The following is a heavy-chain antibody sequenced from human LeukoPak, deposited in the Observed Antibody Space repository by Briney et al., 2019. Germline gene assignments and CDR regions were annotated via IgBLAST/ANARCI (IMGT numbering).Heavy chain of an antibody. CDR3: ARRIHCSSSSCYSGMDV. CDR2: IYPGDSDT. CDR1: GYSFTSYW. V-gene: IGHV5-51*01. Sequence: PGGSLRLSCAASGYSFTSYWIGWVRQMPGKGLEWMGIIYPGDSDTRYSPSFQGQVTISADKSISTAYLQWSSLKASDTAMYYCARRIHCSSSSCYSGMDVWGKGTTVTVSS. D-gene: IGHD2-2*01. J-gene: IGHJ6*04.